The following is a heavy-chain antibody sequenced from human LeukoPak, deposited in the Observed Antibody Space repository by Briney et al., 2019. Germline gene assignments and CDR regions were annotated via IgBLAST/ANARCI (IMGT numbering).Heavy chain of an antibody. Sequence: PGGSLRLSCAVSGFTFSDYNMNWVRQAPGKGLEWIAYISSTSVIYYADSLKGRFTISRDNAKNSLYLQMNSLRVDDTAVYYCAREGDGGNSGFAYWGQGTLVTVSS. D-gene: IGHD4-23*01. CDR3: AREGDGGNSGFAY. J-gene: IGHJ4*02. CDR1: GFTFSDYN. CDR2: ISSTSVI. V-gene: IGHV3-69-1*01.